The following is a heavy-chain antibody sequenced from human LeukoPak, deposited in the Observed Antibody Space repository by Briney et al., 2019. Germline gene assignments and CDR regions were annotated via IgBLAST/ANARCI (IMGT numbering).Heavy chain of an antibody. CDR3: ARDKGYGGLPGWFDP. D-gene: IGHD4-23*01. CDR2: IIPIFGTA. CDR1: GGTFSSYA. J-gene: IGHJ5*02. Sequence: ASVKVSCKASGGTFSSYAISWVRQAPGQGLKWMGGIIPIFGTANYAQKFQGRVTITTDESTSTAYMELSSLRSEDTAVYYCARDKGYGGLPGWFDPWGQGTLVTVSS. V-gene: IGHV1-69*05.